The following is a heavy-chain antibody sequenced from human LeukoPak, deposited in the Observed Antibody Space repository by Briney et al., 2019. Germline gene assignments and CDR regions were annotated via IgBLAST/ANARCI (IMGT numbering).Heavy chain of an antibody. CDR1: GFTFSSYW. Sequence: PGGSLRLSCAASGFTFSSYWMSWVRQAPGKGLEWVANIKQDGSEKYYVDSVKGRFTISRDNAKNSLYLQMNSLRAEDTAVYYCARTPEQWLGYYFDYWGQGTLVTVSS. D-gene: IGHD6-19*01. CDR2: IKQDGSEK. J-gene: IGHJ4*02. V-gene: IGHV3-7*01. CDR3: ARTPEQWLGYYFDY.